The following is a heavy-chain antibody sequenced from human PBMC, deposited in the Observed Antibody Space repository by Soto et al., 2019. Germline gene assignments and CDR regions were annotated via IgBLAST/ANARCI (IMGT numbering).Heavy chain of an antibody. Sequence: ASVKVSCKASGYTFTSYAMHWVRQAPGQRLEWMGWINAGNGNTKYSQKFQGRVTITRDTSASTAYMELSSLRSEDTAVYYCARDPSYYGMDVWAQGTTVPVSS. CDR2: INAGNGNT. CDR3: ARDPSYYGMDV. J-gene: IGHJ6*02. V-gene: IGHV1-3*01. CDR1: GYTFTSYA.